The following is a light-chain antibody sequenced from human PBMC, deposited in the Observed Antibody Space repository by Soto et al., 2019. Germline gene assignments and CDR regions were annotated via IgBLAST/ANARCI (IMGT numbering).Light chain of an antibody. J-gene: IGKJ4*01. CDR3: QQRSNWPST. V-gene: IGKV3-11*01. Sequence: EIVLTQSPATLSFARGNRATLSCRASESGSRYLAWYQQKPGQAPRLLIYDASNRATGIPVRFSGSGSGTDFTLTITSLEPEDFAVYYCQQRSNWPSTFGGGTKVEIK. CDR1: ESGSRY. CDR2: DAS.